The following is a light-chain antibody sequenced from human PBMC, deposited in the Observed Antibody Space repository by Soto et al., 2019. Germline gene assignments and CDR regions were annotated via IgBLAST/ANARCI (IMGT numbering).Light chain of an antibody. CDR3: AAWDDSLNGPV. CDR2: YDD. Sequence: QLVLTQPPSVSEAPRQRVTISCSGSSSNIGNNAVNWYQQLPGKAPKLLIYYDDLLPSGVSDRFSGSKSGTSASLAISGLQSEYEADYYCAAWDDSLNGPVFGGGTKLTVL. V-gene: IGLV1-36*01. CDR1: SSNIGNNA. J-gene: IGLJ2*01.